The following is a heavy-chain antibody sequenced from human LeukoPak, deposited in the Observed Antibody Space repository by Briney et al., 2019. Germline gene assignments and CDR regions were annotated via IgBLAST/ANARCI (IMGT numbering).Heavy chain of an antibody. V-gene: IGHV3-49*03. CDR1: GFTFADHP. Sequence: PGRSLRHSCTASGFTFADHPMTWFRQAPGKGLEWVGFIRGKHYDGTTEYAASVKGRFTISRDDSKSVAYLQMNSLKTEDTAVYYCTRGNWNPGYWGQGTLVTVSS. CDR3: TRGNWNPGY. CDR2: IRGKHYDGTT. J-gene: IGHJ4*02. D-gene: IGHD1-20*01.